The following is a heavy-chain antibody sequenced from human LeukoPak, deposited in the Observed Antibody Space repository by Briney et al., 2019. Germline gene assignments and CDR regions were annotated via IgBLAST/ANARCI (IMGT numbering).Heavy chain of an antibody. V-gene: IGHV3-21*01. J-gene: IGHJ6*03. CDR3: ARDEAVTSYYYYYMDV. D-gene: IGHD4-17*01. CDR1: GFTFSSYS. Sequence: GGSLRLSCAASGFTFSSYSMNWVRQAPGKGLEWVSSISSSSSYIYYADSVKGRFTISRDNAKNSLYLQMNSLRAEDTAVYYCARDEAVTSYYYYYMDVWGKGTTVTVSS. CDR2: ISSSSSYI.